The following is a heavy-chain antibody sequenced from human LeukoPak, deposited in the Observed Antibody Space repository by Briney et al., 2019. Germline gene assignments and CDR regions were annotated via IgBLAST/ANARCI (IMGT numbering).Heavy chain of an antibody. D-gene: IGHD3-10*01. CDR2: ISAYNGNT. V-gene: IGHV1-18*01. CDR3: ARGGFDYYGSGRAFDF. J-gene: IGHJ4*02. CDR1: GYTFTSYG. Sequence: GASVKVSCKASGYTFTSYGISWVRQAPGQGLEWMGWISAYNGNTNYARKLQGRVTMTTDTSTSTAYMELRSLRSDDTAVYYCARGGFDYYGSGRAFDFWGQGTLVTVSS.